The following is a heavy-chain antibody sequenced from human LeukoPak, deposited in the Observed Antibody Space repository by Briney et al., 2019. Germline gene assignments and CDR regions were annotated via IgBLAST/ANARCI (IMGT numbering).Heavy chain of an antibody. V-gene: IGHV3-21*01. CDR1: GFTFSSYS. J-gene: IGHJ3*02. D-gene: IGHD3-3*01. CDR2: ISSSSSYI. Sequence: GGSLRLSCAASGFTFSSYSMNWVRQAPGKGLEWVSSISSSSSYIYYADSVKGRFTISRDNAKNSLYLQMNSLRAEDTAVYYCARDSEYKGRYDFWSGSDAFDIWGQGTMVTVSS. CDR3: ARDSEYKGRYDFWSGSDAFDI.